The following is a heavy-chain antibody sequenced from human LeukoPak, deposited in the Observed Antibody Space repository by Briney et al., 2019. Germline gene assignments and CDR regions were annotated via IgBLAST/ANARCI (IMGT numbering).Heavy chain of an antibody. Sequence: GGSLRLSCAASGFTFSSYGMSWVRQAPGKGLEWVSAISGSGGSTYYADSVKGRFTISRDNAKKSLYLQMNSLRAEDTAVYYCARASEYGWLFDYWGQGTLVTVSS. CDR3: ARASEYGWLFDY. D-gene: IGHD3-10*01. CDR1: GFTFSSYG. J-gene: IGHJ4*02. CDR2: ISGSGGST. V-gene: IGHV3-23*01.